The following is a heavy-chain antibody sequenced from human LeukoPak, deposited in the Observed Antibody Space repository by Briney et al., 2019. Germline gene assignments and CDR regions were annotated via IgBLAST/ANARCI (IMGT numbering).Heavy chain of an antibody. Sequence: SVKVSCKASGYTFTSYTISWVRQAPGQGLEWMGRIIPILGIANYAQKFQGRVTITADKSTSTAYMELSSLRSEDTAVYYCARDPAYYYDSSGYYYRDYWYFDLWGRGTLVTVSS. CDR1: GYTFTSYT. CDR2: IIPILGIA. V-gene: IGHV1-69*04. D-gene: IGHD3-22*01. J-gene: IGHJ2*01. CDR3: ARDPAYYYDSSGYYYRDYWYFDL.